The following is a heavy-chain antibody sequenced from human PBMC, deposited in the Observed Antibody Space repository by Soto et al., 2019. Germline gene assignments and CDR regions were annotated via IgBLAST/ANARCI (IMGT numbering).Heavy chain of an antibody. CDR1: GGSISSSSYY. CDR2: IYYSGST. Sequence: SETLSLTCTVSGGSISSSSYYWGWIRQPPGKGLEWIGSIYYSGSTYYNPSLKSRVTISVDTSKNQFSLKLSSVTAADTAVYYCASWGITMVRGVLDFDYWGQGTLVTVSS. D-gene: IGHD3-10*01. V-gene: IGHV4-39*01. J-gene: IGHJ4*02. CDR3: ASWGITMVRGVLDFDY.